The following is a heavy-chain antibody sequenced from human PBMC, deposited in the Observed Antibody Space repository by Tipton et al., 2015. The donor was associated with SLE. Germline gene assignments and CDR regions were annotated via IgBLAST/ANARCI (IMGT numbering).Heavy chain of an antibody. Sequence: LRLSCTVSGGSISSSSYYWGWIRQPPGKGLEWIGSIYYSGSTYYNPSLKSRVTISVDTSKNQFSLKLSSVTAADTAVYYCARGPSYYYDRWGQGTLVTVSS. J-gene: IGHJ4*02. D-gene: IGHD3-22*01. CDR1: GGSISSSSYY. CDR2: IYYSGST. CDR3: ARGPSYYYDR. V-gene: IGHV4-39*07.